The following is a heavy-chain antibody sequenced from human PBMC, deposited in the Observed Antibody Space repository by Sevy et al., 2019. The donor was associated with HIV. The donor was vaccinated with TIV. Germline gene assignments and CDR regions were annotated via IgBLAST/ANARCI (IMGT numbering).Heavy chain of an antibody. Sequence: GGSLRLSCAASGFTFSDYYMSWIRQAPGKGLEWISYISGSSSAIVNADSVKGRFAISRNNAKNSLYLHMDNLRAEDTAVYFCVGRPYSSAYSWSYHFDYWGQGTLVTVSS. CDR2: ISGSSSAI. CDR1: GFTFSDYY. V-gene: IGHV3-11*01. J-gene: IGHJ4*02. CDR3: VGRPYSSAYSWSYHFDY. D-gene: IGHD3-16*01.